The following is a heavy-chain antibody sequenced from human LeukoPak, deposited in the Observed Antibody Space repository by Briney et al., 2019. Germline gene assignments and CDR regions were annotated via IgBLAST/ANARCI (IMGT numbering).Heavy chain of an antibody. D-gene: IGHD5-18*01. CDR2: INSDGSST. V-gene: IGHV3-74*01. CDR1: GFTFSSYW. Sequence: GGSLRLSCAASGFTFSSYWMHWVRQAPAKGLVWVSRINSDGSSTRYADSVKGRFTIYRDNDKNTLYLQMNSLRAEDPAVYYCARGRYFNTAPDYWGQGSLVTVSS. CDR3: ARGRYFNTAPDY. J-gene: IGHJ4*02.